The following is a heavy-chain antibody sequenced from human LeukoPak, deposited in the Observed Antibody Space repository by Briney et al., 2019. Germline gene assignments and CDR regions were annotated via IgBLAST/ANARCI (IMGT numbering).Heavy chain of an antibody. CDR1: GGSFSGYY. V-gene: IGHV4-34*01. CDR3: ATKVGIVATTTGPWFDP. D-gene: IGHD5-12*01. J-gene: IGHJ5*02. CDR2: INHSGST. Sequence: SETLSLTCAVYGGSFSGYYWSWIRQPPGKGLEWIGEINHSGSTNYNPSLKSRVTISVDTSKNQFSLKQSSVTAADTAVYYCATKVGIVATTTGPWFDPWGQGTLVTVSS.